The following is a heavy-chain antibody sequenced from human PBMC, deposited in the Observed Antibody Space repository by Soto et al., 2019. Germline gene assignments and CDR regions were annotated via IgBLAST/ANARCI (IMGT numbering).Heavy chain of an antibody. J-gene: IGHJ4*02. D-gene: IGHD1-1*01. CDR2: ISPGSTYR. CDR3: ARSGDNYNRLDY. Sequence: KTGGSLRLSCAASGFTFSGYSMNWVRQAPGKGLEWVSSISPGSTYRYYADSVKGRFTISRDNAKNSVYLQMNSLRAEDTAVYYCARSGDNYNRLDYWGQGTPVTVSS. V-gene: IGHV3-21*06. CDR1: GFTFSGYS.